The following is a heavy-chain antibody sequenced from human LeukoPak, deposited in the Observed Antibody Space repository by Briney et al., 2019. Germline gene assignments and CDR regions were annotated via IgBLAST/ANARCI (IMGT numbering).Heavy chain of an antibody. J-gene: IGHJ4*02. Sequence: SETLSLTCTVSGGSIRNYYWNWIRQSPGKGLEWIGYIYYTGSTNYNPSLKSRVTISVDTSKNPFSLKVISVSAADTAVYYCARTTTVTTGFDYWGQGTLVTVSS. D-gene: IGHD4-17*01. CDR1: GGSIRNYY. V-gene: IGHV4-59*01. CDR2: IYYTGST. CDR3: ARTTTVTTGFDY.